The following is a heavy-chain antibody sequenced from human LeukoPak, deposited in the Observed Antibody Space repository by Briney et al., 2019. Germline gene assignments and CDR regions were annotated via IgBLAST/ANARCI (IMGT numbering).Heavy chain of an antibody. CDR3: ARHPYGDYVNWFDP. V-gene: IGHV4-34*01. D-gene: IGHD4-17*01. CDR1: GGSFSGYY. J-gene: IGHJ5*02. Sequence: SETLSPTCAVYGGSFSGYYWSWIRQPPGKGLEWIGEINHSGSTNYNPSLKSRVTISVDTSKNQFSLKLSSVTAADTAVYYCARHPYGDYVNWFDPWGQGTLVTVSS. CDR2: INHSGST.